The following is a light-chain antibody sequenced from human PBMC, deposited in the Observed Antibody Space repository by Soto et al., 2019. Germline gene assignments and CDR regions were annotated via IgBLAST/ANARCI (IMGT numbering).Light chain of an antibody. CDR3: QTWGTGIHVV. Sequence: QSVLTQSPSASASLGASAKPTCTLSSGQSSYAIAWHQQQPEKGPRYLMKLNSDGSHSKGDGIPDRFSGSSSGAERYLTISSLQSEDEADYYCQTWGTGIHVVFGGGSKLTVL. CDR2: LNSDGSH. V-gene: IGLV4-69*01. J-gene: IGLJ2*01. CDR1: SGQSSYA.